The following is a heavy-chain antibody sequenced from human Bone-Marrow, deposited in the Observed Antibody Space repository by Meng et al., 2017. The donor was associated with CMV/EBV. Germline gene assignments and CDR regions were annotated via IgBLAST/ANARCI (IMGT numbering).Heavy chain of an antibody. Sequence: GESLKNSCAASRFTFSRYSMHWVRQAPGKGLEWVAVISYDGDNKHYADSVKGRFTVSRDNAKNTLYLQMNSLRTEDTAIYYCARAKDDFWSGFDYWGQGTLVTVSS. V-gene: IGHV3-30*04. CDR2: ISYDGDNK. CDR3: ARAKDDFWSGFDY. CDR1: RFTFSRYS. D-gene: IGHD3-3*01. J-gene: IGHJ4*02.